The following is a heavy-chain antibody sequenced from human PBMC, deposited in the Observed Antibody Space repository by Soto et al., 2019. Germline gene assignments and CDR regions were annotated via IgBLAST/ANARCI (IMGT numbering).Heavy chain of an antibody. V-gene: IGHV1-18*04. CDR2: ISAYNGNT. D-gene: IGHD3-3*01. CDR1: GYTFTSYG. CDR3: AREQEAFWSGYFTGLYDMYV. Sequence: QVQLVQSGAEVKKPGASVKVSCKASGYTFTSYGISWVRQAPGQGLEWMGWISAYNGNTNYAQKLQGRVTITTDTSTRPAYMELRRLRCDETAAYYWAREQEAFWSGYFTGLYDMYVWGQGTPGTVSS. J-gene: IGHJ6*02.